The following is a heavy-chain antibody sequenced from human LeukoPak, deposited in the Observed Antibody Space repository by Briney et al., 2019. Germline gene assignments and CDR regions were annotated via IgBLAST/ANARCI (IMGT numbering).Heavy chain of an antibody. CDR3: ARLTADGRLYFVD. V-gene: IGHV3-23*05. D-gene: IGHD6-13*01. Sequence: GGSLRLSCAASGFSFSSYVMSWVRQAPGKGLEWVSTLYNTGNTYYANSVKGRFSISRDNSKNTLFLQMNSLRAEDTAVYYCARLTADGRLYFVDWGPGTLVTVSS. CDR2: LYNTGNT. J-gene: IGHJ4*02. CDR1: GFSFSSYV.